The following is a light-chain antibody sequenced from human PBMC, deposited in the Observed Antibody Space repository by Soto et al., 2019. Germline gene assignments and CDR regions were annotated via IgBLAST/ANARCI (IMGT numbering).Light chain of an antibody. J-gene: IGKJ1*01. V-gene: IGKV1-39*01. CDR2: AAS. CDR1: QSISYH. Sequence: DIQMTQSPSSLSASVGDRVTIPCRASQSISYHLNWYQQKPGKAPKVLIYAASNLQSGVPSRFSGSGSGTDFSLTISSLQPDDFATYYCQQSYSTPWSFGQGTKVEIK. CDR3: QQSYSTPWS.